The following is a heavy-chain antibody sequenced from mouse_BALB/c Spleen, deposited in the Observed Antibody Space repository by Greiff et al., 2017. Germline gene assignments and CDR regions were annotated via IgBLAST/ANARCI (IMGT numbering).Heavy chain of an antibody. V-gene: IGHV1S135*01. CDR1: GYSFTSYY. D-gene: IGHD1-1*01. CDR3: ARGDYYGSSPNYFDY. J-gene: IGHJ2*01. CDR2: IDPFNGGT. Sequence: EVKLQESGPELMKPGASVKISCKASGYSFTSYYMHWVKQSHGKSLEWIGYIDPFNGGTSYNQKFKGKATLTVDKSSSTAYMHLSSLTSEDSAVYYCARGDYYGSSPNYFDYWGQGTTLTVSS.